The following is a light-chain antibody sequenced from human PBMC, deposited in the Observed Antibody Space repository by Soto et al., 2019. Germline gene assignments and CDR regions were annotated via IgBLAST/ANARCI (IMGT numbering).Light chain of an antibody. Sequence: EIVLTQSPATLSSSPGERATLSCRASQTVGVRLAWYQHKPGQAPRLLIYETSNRATGIPARFSGSGSGTDFTLTITSLESEDFAFYFCHQRQRWPRTFGQGTKVEIK. CDR1: QTVGVR. J-gene: IGKJ1*01. V-gene: IGKV3-11*01. CDR2: ETS. CDR3: HQRQRWPRT.